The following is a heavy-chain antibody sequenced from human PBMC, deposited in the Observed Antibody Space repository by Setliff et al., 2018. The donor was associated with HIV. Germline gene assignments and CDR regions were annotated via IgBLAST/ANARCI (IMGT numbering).Heavy chain of an antibody. D-gene: IGHD7-27*01. J-gene: IGHJ4*02. CDR1: GFTFSNYV. CDR3: AKNWGSRGIWGVFDY. CDR2: ISGSGCST. V-gene: IGHV3-23*01. Sequence: PGGSLRLSCAASGFTFSNYVINWVRQAPGKGLEWISGISGSGCSTYSADSVKGRFTISRDNSKNTLYLQMNSLRAEDTAIYYCAKNWGSRGIWGVFDYWGQGTLVTVSS.